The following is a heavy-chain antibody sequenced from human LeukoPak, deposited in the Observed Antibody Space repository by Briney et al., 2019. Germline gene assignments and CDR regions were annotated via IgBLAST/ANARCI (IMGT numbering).Heavy chain of an antibody. CDR1: GFTFSNAW. CDR3: TTDRGYYYGMDV. Sequence: PGGSLRLSCAASGFTFSNAWMSWVRQAPGKGREWVGRIKSKTDGGTTDYAAPVKGRFTISRDDSKNTLYLQMNSLKTEDTAVYYCTTDRGYYYGMDVWGQGTTVTVSS. CDR2: IKSKTDGGTT. V-gene: IGHV3-15*01. J-gene: IGHJ6*02.